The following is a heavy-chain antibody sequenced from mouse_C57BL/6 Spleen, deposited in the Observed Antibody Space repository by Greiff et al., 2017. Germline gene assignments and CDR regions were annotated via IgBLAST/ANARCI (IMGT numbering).Heavy chain of an antibody. Sequence: QVQLQQPGAELVRPGSSVKLSCKASGYTFTSYWMDWVKQRPGQGLEWIGNIYPSDSETHYNQEFKDKATLTVDKSSSTAYMQLSSLTSEDSAVYYCARSDYYGSSSYYWGQGTTLTVSS. CDR1: GYTFTSYW. J-gene: IGHJ2*01. D-gene: IGHD1-1*01. CDR2: IYPSDSET. CDR3: ARSDYYGSSSYY. V-gene: IGHV1-61*01.